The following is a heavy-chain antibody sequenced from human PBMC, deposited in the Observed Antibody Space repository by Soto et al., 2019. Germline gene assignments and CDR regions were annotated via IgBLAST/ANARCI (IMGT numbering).Heavy chain of an antibody. J-gene: IGHJ4*02. D-gene: IGHD3-10*01. CDR2: ISAHNGNT. V-gene: IGHV1-18*01. Sequence: QVNLVQSGAEVKKPGASVKVSCKGSGYGFTTYGITWVRQAPGQGLEWMAWISAHNGNTNYAQKLQGRVTVTRDTATSTAYMELRSLRSDDTAVYYCARGRYGEYWGQGALVTVSS. CDR3: ARGRYGEY. CDR1: GYGFTTYG.